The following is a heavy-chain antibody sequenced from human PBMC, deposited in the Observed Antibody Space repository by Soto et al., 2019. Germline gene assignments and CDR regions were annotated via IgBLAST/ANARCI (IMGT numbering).Heavy chain of an antibody. D-gene: IGHD3-10*01. CDR2: IYYSGST. V-gene: IGHV4-59*12. J-gene: IGHJ5*02. Sequence: SETLSLTCTVSGGSISSYYWSWIRQPPGKGLEWIGYIYYSGSTNYNPSLKSRVTISVDTSKNQFSLKLSSVTAADTAVYYCARDLWFGELSYWFDPWGQGTLVTVSS. CDR3: ARDLWFGELSYWFDP. CDR1: GGSISSYY.